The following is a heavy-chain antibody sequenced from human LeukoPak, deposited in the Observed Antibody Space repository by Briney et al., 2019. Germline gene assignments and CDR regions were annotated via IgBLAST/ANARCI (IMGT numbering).Heavy chain of an antibody. CDR1: GGSISSPNHD. CDR3: ARSLGANTWVGNWFDP. V-gene: IGHV4-39*01. J-gene: IGHJ5*02. CDR2: VYYSGTT. Sequence: PWETLSLTCSVSGGSISSPNHDWAWIRQPPGQGLEWIGSVYYSGTTYYNLSLKSRVTLSVDTSQNQFSLKLSSVTAADTAIYFCARSLGANTWVGNWFDPWGQGTLVTVSP. D-gene: IGHD3-10*01.